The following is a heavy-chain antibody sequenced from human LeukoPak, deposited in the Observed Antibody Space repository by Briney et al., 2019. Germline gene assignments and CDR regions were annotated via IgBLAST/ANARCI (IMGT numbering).Heavy chain of an antibody. D-gene: IGHD3-3*01. CDR3: AKGFWNWFDP. Sequence: PGGSLRLSCAASGFTFNNYGMHWVRQAPGKGLEWVAFIRYDGSNKYYADSVGGRFTISRDNSKSTLYLQMSSLRAEDTAVYYCAKGFWNWFDPWGQGTLVTVSS. CDR2: IRYDGSNK. V-gene: IGHV3-30*02. CDR1: GFTFNNYG. J-gene: IGHJ5*02.